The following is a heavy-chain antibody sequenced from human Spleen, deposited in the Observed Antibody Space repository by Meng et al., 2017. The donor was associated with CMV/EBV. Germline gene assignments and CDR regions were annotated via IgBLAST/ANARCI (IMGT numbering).Heavy chain of an antibody. CDR3: AKALPLGSGHYHYYYYTMDV. Sequence: SVKVSCKASGGSVSRYTLNWVRQAPGQGLEWMGRIIPILDIANSAQKFQGRVTITADKSTSVAYMELSSLTSEDTAVYYCAKALPLGSGHYHYYYYTMDVWGQGTTVTVSS. J-gene: IGHJ6*02. CDR2: IIPILDIA. D-gene: IGHD3-3*01. CDR1: GGSVSRYT. V-gene: IGHV1-69*02.